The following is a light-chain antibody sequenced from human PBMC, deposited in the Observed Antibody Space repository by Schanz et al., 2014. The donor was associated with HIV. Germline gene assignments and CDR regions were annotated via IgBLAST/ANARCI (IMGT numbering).Light chain of an antibody. V-gene: IGKV4-1*01. Sequence: DIVMTQSPDSLAVSLGERATINCKSSQSILSSYLTWYQQKPGQPPKLLIYWASTRQSGVPDRFSGGGSGTDFTLTISSLESEDFAVYYCQQYTSWPTFGQGTKVEI. J-gene: IGKJ1*01. CDR1: QSILSSY. CDR2: WAS. CDR3: QQYTSWPT.